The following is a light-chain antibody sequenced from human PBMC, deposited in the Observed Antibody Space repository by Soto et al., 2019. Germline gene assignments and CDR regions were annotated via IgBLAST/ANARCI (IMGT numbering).Light chain of an antibody. J-gene: IGLJ3*02. Sequence: QSALTQPASVSGSPGQSITISCTGTNNDVGRYKYVSWYQKHPGRAPKLVIYDVNNRPSWVFSRFSGSKSGNTASLTISGLQAEDEADYYRISYTGSGIWVFGGGTKLTVL. V-gene: IGLV2-14*01. CDR3: ISYTGSGIWV. CDR1: NNDVGRYKY. CDR2: DVN.